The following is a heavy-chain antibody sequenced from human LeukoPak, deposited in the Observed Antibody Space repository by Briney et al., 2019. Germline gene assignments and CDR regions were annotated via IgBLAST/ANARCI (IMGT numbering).Heavy chain of an antibody. CDR2: ISYDGSNK. V-gene: IGHV3-30*18. J-gene: IGHJ6*02. CDR3: AKWAHGMDV. CDR1: GFTFSSYG. Sequence: GRSLRLSCAASGFTFSSYGMHWDRQAPGKGLEWVAVISYDGSNKYYADSVKGRFTISRDNSKNTLYLQMNSLRAEDTAVYYCAKWAHGMDVWGQGTTVTVSS.